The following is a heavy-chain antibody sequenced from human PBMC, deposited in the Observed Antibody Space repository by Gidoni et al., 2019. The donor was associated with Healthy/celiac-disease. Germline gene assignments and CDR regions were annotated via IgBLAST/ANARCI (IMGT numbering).Heavy chain of an antibody. CDR1: GFHFRRYA. CDR3: AKQINYDFWSGYANYYYYYMDV. V-gene: IGHV3-23*01. D-gene: IGHD3-3*01. J-gene: IGHJ6*03. CDR2: ISGSGGRT. Sequence: EVQLLESGGGLVQPGGSLSLSCSASGFHFRRYAMSWVSQAPGKGMEWVSAISGSGGRTYYADSVKGRFTISRDNSKNTLYLQMNSLRAEDTAVYYCAKQINYDFWSGYANYYYYYMDVWGKGTTVTVSS.